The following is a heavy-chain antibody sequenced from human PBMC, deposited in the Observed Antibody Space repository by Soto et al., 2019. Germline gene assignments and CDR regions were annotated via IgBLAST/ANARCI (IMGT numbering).Heavy chain of an antibody. CDR1: GGSISSSSFH. CDR2: IYYSGST. Sequence: QLQLQESGPGLVKPSETLSLTCTVSGGSISSSSFHWGWIRQPPGKGLEWIGCIYYSGSTYYSPSLKSRVSISVDTSKNQFSLKLGSVTAADTAVYYCARRERAAGTDWWFGPWGQGTLVTVSS. CDR3: ARRERAAGTDWWFGP. V-gene: IGHV4-39*01. D-gene: IGHD6-13*01. J-gene: IGHJ5*02.